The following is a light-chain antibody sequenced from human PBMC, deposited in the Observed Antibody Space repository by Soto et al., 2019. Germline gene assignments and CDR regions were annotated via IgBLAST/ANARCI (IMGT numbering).Light chain of an antibody. CDR3: SSYTVINTAV. Sequence: QSALTQPASVSGSPGQSISISCTGSSSDVGAYNYVAWYQQKPGKAPKLLIYEVDHRPSGISHRFSGSKSGNTASLTISWLQTADDADYYCSSYTVINTAVFGGGTQLTVL. V-gene: IGLV2-14*01. CDR1: SSDVGAYNY. CDR2: EVD. J-gene: IGLJ7*01.